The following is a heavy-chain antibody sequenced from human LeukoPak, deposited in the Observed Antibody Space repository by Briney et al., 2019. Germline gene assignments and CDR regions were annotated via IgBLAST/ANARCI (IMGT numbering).Heavy chain of an antibody. CDR3: ARRTSYDFWSGYHFDY. CDR1: GYTFTSYY. D-gene: IGHD3-3*01. J-gene: IGHJ4*02. Sequence: VSVKVSCKASGYTFTSYYMHWVRQAPGQGLEWMGIINPSGGSTSYAQKFQGRVTMTRDTSTSTVYMELSSLRSEDTAVYYCARRTSYDFWSGYHFDYWGQGTLVTVSS. V-gene: IGHV1-46*01. CDR2: INPSGGST.